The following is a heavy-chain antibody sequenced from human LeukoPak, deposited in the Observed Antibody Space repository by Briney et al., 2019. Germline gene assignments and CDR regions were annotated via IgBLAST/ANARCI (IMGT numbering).Heavy chain of an antibody. V-gene: IGHV3-23*01. CDR3: AKAGQQLAHDWYYYYMDV. CDR1: GFTFSNNA. D-gene: IGHD6-13*01. Sequence: GGSLRLSCAASGFTFSNNAMSWVRQAPGKGLEWVSAVNGSGVVTHYAASVKGRFTISRDNSKNTLYLQMNSLRVEDTAVYYCAKAGQQLAHDWYYYYMDVWGKGTTVTVSS. J-gene: IGHJ6*03. CDR2: VNGSGVVT.